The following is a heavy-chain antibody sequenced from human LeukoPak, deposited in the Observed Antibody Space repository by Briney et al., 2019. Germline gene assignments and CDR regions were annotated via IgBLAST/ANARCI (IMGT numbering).Heavy chain of an antibody. Sequence: GGSLRLSCEASGFIFSSYEMNWVRQAPGKGPEWVSYISSSGSPRHYADSVKGRFTISRDNAKNSLYLQMNSLRAEDTAVYYCARVGQQLADYWGQGTLVTVSS. V-gene: IGHV3-48*03. CDR3: ARVGQQLADY. CDR2: ISSSGSPR. J-gene: IGHJ4*02. CDR1: GFIFSSYE. D-gene: IGHD6-13*01.